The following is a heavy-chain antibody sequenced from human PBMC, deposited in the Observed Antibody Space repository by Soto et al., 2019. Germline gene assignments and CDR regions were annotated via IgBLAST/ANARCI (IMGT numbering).Heavy chain of an antibody. D-gene: IGHD5-12*01. CDR3: ARGDGYTIDY. CDR2: INPIVGTA. J-gene: IGHJ4*02. V-gene: IGHV1-69*13. Sequence: SVKVSCKASGGTFSSYAINWVRQAPGQGLEWMGGINPIVGTANYAQKFLGRVTITADESTSTAYMELSSLRSEDTAVYYCARGDGYTIDYWGQGTLVTVSS. CDR1: GGTFSSYA.